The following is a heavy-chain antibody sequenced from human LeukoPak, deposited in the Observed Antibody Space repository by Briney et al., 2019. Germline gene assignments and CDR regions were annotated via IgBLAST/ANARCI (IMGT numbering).Heavy chain of an antibody. CDR2: IYHSGYT. CDR3: AREGTVRWFDP. V-gene: IGHV4-38-2*02. D-gene: IGHD1-14*01. CDR1: NYSISSGSY. Sequence: PSETLSLTCIVSNYSISSGSYWTWIRQPPGRGLEWIGGIYHSGYTFYNPSLKSRVTISVDTSKNEFSLKLNSVTAADTALYYCAREGTVRWFDPGGQGTLVTVYS. J-gene: IGHJ5*02.